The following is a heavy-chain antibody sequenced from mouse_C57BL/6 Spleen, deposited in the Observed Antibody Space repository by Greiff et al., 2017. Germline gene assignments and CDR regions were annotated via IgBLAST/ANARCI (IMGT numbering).Heavy chain of an antibody. Sequence: QVQLQQSGAELLKPGASVKLSCKASGYTFTEYPIHWVKQRSGQGLEWIGWFYTGSGSIKYNEKFKDKATLTADKSSSTVYMELSRLTSEDSAVYFCARHEEENYAMDYWGQGPSVTVSS. V-gene: IGHV1-62-2*01. J-gene: IGHJ4*01. CDR2: FYTGSGSI. CDR3: ARHEEENYAMDY. CDR1: GYTFTEYP.